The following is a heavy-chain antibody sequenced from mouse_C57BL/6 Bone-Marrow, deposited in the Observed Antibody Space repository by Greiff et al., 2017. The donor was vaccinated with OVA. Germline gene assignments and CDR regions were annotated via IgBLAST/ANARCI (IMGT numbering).Heavy chain of an antibody. D-gene: IGHD2-1*01. CDR1: GFTFSSYG. Sequence: EVKLVESGGDLVKPGGSLKLSCAASGFTFSSYGMSWVRQTPDKRLEWVATISSGGSYTYYPDSVKGRFTISRDNAKNTLYLQMSSLKSEDTAMYYCVGGNYPWYSDVWGTGTTVTVAS. V-gene: IGHV5-6*01. CDR2: ISSGGSYT. J-gene: IGHJ1*03. CDR3: VGGNYPWYSDV.